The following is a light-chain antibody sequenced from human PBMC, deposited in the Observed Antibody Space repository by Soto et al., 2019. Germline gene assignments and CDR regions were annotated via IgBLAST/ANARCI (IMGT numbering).Light chain of an antibody. Sequence: QSALTQPASVSGSPGQSITISCTGTISDVGGYNYVSWYQNHPGKAPKLMIYEVSNRPSGVSNRFSGSKSGNTASLTISVSKAEDEADYYCSSYTGSSTPVFGGGTQLTVL. CDR2: EVS. J-gene: IGLJ3*02. V-gene: IGLV2-14*01. CDR3: SSYTGSSTPV. CDR1: ISDVGGYNY.